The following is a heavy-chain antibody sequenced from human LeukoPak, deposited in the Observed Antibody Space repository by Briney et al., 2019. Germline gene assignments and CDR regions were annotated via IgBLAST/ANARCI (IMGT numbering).Heavy chain of an antibody. D-gene: IGHD5-18*01. V-gene: IGHV1-18*01. CDR2: ISAYNGNT. Sequence: ASVKVSCKASGYTFTSYGISWVRQAPGQGLEWMGWISAYNGNTNYAQKLQGRVTITADESTSTAYMELSSLRSEDTAVYYCARLYSYAGPGDYWGQGTLVTVSS. J-gene: IGHJ4*02. CDR3: ARLYSYAGPGDY. CDR1: GYTFTSYG.